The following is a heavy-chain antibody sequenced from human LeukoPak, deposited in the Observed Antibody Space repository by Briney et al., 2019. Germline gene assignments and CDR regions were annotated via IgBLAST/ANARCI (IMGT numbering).Heavy chain of an antibody. D-gene: IGHD5-24*01. J-gene: IGHJ4*02. Sequence: KPSETLSLTCTVSGGSISTYYWSWIRQPPGKGLEWIGYIHYSGSTKYNPSLKSRVTISVDTSKNQFSLKLTSVTAADTAVYYCARDGEGYGYWGQGTLVTVSS. CDR2: IHYSGST. V-gene: IGHV4-59*01. CDR1: GGSISTYY. CDR3: ARDGEGYGY.